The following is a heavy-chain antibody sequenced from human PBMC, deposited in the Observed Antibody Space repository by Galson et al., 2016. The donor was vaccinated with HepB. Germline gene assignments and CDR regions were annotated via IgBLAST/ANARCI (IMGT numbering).Heavy chain of an antibody. D-gene: IGHD2-2*01. CDR3: VQGSTAPAV. V-gene: IGHV3-23*01. Sequence: SLRLSCAASGFTFRNYGMTWVRQAPGKGLEVVSSISRSGDSRDYAESVQGRFTISRDNTKNTLSLQMNSLTADDTAIYYCVQGSTAPAVWGKGTTVTVSS. CDR1: GFTFRNYG. CDR2: ISRSGDSR. J-gene: IGHJ6*04.